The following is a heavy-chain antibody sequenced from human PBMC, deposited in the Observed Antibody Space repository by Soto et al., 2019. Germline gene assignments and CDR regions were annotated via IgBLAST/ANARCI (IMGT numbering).Heavy chain of an antibody. CDR2: IIPILGTA. V-gene: IGHV1-69*06. CDR1: GGTFSSYA. Sequence: QVQLVQSGAEVKKPGSSVKVSCKASGGTFSSYAISWVRQAPGQGLAWKGGIIPILGTAHYAQKFQSRVTITADKSTSTTYMELSSVRSYDTAVYNLARPALYSSSPSHYYGMAVWCQGTTDTV. CDR3: ARPALYSSSPSHYYGMAV. J-gene: IGHJ6*02. D-gene: IGHD6-6*01.